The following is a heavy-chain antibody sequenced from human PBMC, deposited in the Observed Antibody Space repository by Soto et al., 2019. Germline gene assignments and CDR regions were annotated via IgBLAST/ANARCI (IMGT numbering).Heavy chain of an antibody. J-gene: IGHJ6*02. V-gene: IGHV1-18*01. Sequence: QFQLVQSGAEVKKPGASVNVSCKASGYSFHTYAISWVRQAPGQGLEWVGWISGNNGNTNYAQKFQGRVTLTTDTSTKTAFMELRSLTGDDTAVYYCAREYGMDVWGQGTPVTVSS. CDR2: ISGNNGNT. CDR3: AREYGMDV. CDR1: GYSFHTYA.